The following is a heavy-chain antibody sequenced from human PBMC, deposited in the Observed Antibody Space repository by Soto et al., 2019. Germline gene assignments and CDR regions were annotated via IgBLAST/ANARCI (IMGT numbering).Heavy chain of an antibody. CDR3: ASEGIVVVVAATGGDY. J-gene: IGHJ4*02. V-gene: IGHV3-30*03. Sequence: QVQLVESGGGVVQPGRSLRLSCAASGFTFSSYGMHWVRQAPGKGLEWVAVISYDGSNKYYADSVKGRFTISRDNSKNTLYLQINSLRAEYTAVYYCASEGIVVVVAATGGDYWGQGNLVTVSS. CDR2: ISYDGSNK. D-gene: IGHD2-15*01. CDR1: GFTFSSYG.